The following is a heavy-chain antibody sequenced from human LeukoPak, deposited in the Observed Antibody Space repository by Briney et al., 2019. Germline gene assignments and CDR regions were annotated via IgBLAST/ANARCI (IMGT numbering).Heavy chain of an antibody. V-gene: IGHV4-4*07. CDR2: IYTSGST. CDR3: AREVLGDVVPAAMGYYYYYYMDV. J-gene: IGHJ6*03. CDR1: GGSISSYY. Sequence: SETLSLTCTVSGGSISSYYWSWIRQPAGKGLEWIGRIYTSGSTNYNPSLKSRVTMSVDTSKNQFSLKLSSVTAADTAVYYCAREVLGDVVPAAMGYYYYYYMDVWGKGTTVTVSS. D-gene: IGHD2-2*01.